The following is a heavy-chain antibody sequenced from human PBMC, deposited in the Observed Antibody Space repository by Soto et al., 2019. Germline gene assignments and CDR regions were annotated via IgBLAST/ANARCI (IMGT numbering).Heavy chain of an antibody. CDR2: IYYSGST. CDR3: ATCITTVRGVIPYYYYMDV. CDR1: GGSISSGGYY. D-gene: IGHD3-10*01. J-gene: IGHJ6*03. V-gene: IGHV4-31*03. Sequence: QVQLQESGPGLVKPSQTLSLTCTVSGGSISSGGYYWSWIRQHTGKGLEWIGYIYYSGSTYYNPSLKSRVTISVDTSKNHFSLKLSSVTAADTAVYYCATCITTVRGVIPYYYYMDVWGKGTTATVSS.